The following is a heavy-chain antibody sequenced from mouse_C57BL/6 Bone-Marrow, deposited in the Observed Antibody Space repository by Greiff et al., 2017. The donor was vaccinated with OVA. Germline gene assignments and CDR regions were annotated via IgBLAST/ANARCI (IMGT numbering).Heavy chain of an antibody. CDR1: GYTFTSYW. J-gene: IGHJ3*01. CDR2: IYPGSGST. CDR3: AIGASSYSACFAV. V-gene: IGHV1-55*01. Sequence: QVQLQQPGAELVKPGASVKMSCKASGYTFTSYWITWGKQRPGQGLEWIGDIYPGSGSTNYNEKFKSKATLTVDTSSSTAYMQLSSRTSEDSAVFYSAIGASSYSACFAVSGPGTLVTVS. D-gene: IGHD1-1*01.